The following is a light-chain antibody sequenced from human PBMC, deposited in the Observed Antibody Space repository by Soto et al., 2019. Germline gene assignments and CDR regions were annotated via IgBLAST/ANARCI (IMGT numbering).Light chain of an antibody. CDR3: SSYTGSNTLYV. J-gene: IGLJ1*01. Sequence: QSALTQPASVSGSPGQSVTISCTGTSXDIGAYDYVSWYQQHPGKAPKLMIYEVTNRPSGVSSRFSASKSGDTASLTISGLQAEDEADYYCSSYTGSNTLYVFGTGTKVTVL. CDR2: EVT. V-gene: IGLV2-14*01. CDR1: SXDIGAYDY.